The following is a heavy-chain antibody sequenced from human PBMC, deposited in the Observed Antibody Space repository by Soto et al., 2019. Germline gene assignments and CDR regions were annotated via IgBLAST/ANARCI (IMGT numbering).Heavy chain of an antibody. CDR3: AHSVVAGLGYYFHS. CDR1: GFSLSTTRVA. CDR2: VYWDDDK. V-gene: IGHV2-5*02. Sequence: GSGPTLVNPTQTLTLTCTFSGFSLSTTRVAVGWIRQPPGKALEWLALVYWDDDKRYSPFLKSRLTITKDTSKNQVVLTMTNMDPVDTATYYCAHSVVAGLGYYFHSWGQGTLVTASS. D-gene: IGHD6-19*01. J-gene: IGHJ4*02.